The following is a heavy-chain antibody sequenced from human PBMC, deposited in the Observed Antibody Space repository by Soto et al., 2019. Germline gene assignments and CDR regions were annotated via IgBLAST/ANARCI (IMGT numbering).Heavy chain of an antibody. V-gene: IGHV1-3*01. CDR1: GYTLTRYN. D-gene: IGHD3-22*01. J-gene: IGHJ4*02. Sequence: ASVKVSCKTPGYTLTRYNRHWVRQAPGQRLEWMGWINVGNGNTRYSQKFQGRLILTRDTPGNTAYLELNRLISEDTAVYYCARPQDYDGCPDSWGQGTLVIVSS. CDR2: INVGNGNT. CDR3: ARPQDYDGCPDS.